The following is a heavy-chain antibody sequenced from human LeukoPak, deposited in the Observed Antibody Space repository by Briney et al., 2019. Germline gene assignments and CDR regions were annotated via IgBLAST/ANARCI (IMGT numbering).Heavy chain of an antibody. Sequence: SETLSHTCTVSGGSISGHHWSWIRQPPGKELEWIGYIYYNGGTSYNPSLKSRVTISVDTSKNQFSLHLNAVTAADTAVYYCARDSAARSDLWGRGTLVTVAS. CDR1: GGSISGHH. J-gene: IGHJ2*01. CDR3: ARDSAARSDL. D-gene: IGHD2-15*01. CDR2: IYYNGGT. V-gene: IGHV4-59*11.